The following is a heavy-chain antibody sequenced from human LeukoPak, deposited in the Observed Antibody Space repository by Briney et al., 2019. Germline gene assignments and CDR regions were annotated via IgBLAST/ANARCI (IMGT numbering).Heavy chain of an antibody. CDR3: ARGRFQGYFHH. D-gene: IGHD3-16*01. CDR2: ISSTGNTI. Sequence: GGSLRLSCAASGIILSDNFMSWIRQAPGKGLEWVVYISSTGNTILYADSVRGRFTIPRDIAKNSLDLEMNSLTAEDTALYYRARGRFQGYFHHWGQGTLVTVSS. V-gene: IGHV3-11*01. CDR1: GIILSDNF. J-gene: IGHJ1*01.